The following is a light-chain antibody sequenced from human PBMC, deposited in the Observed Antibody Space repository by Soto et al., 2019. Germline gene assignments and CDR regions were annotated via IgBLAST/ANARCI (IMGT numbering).Light chain of an antibody. Sequence: EIVMTQSPATLSVSPGERATLSCRASQSVSSNLAWYQQKPGQAPRLLIYGASTRATGIPARFSGSGSGTEFTLTISSLQSEDFAVYYGQQYGSSPYTFGRGTKLEIK. V-gene: IGKV3-15*01. CDR3: QQYGSSPYT. J-gene: IGKJ2*01. CDR1: QSVSSN. CDR2: GAS.